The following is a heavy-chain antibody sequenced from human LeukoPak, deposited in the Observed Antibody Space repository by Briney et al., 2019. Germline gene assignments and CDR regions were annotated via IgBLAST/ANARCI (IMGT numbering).Heavy chain of an antibody. CDR3: ARDFGVSIMDV. J-gene: IGHJ6*03. V-gene: IGHV3-30*04. D-gene: IGHD3-3*02. Sequence: PGGSLRLSCAASGFTFSSYAMHWVRQAPGKGLEWVAVISYDGSNKYYADSVKGRFTISRDNSKNTLYLQMNSLRAEDTAVYYCARDFGVSIMDVWGKGTTVTVSS. CDR1: GFTFSSYA. CDR2: ISYDGSNK.